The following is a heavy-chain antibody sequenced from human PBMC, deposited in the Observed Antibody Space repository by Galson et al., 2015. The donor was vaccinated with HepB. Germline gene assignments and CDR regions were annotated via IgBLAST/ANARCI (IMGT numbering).Heavy chain of an antibody. D-gene: IGHD4-17*01. CDR2: IDPSDSYT. V-gene: IGHV5-10-1*01. CDR3: ARRALDGDSLLGYYGMDV. CDR1: GYSFTSYW. Sequence: QSGAEVKKPGESLRISCKGSGYSFTSYWISWVRQMPGKGLEWMGRIDPSDSYTNYSPSFQGHVTISADKSISTAYLQWSSLKASDTAMYYCARRALDGDSLLGYYGMDVWGQGTTVTVPS. J-gene: IGHJ6*02.